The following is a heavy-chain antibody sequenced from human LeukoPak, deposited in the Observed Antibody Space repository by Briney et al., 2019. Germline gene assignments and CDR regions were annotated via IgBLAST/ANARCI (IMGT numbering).Heavy chain of an antibody. J-gene: IGHJ4*02. V-gene: IGHV3-21*01. CDR1: GFTFSSYS. CDR3: ASDYDSSGYYGQGGPGCD. Sequence: GGSLRLSCAASGFTFSSYSMNWVRQAPGKGLEWVSSISSSSSYIYYADSVKGRFTISRDNAKNSLYLQMNSLRAEDTAVYYCASDYDSSGYYGQGGPGCDWGQGTLVTVSS. CDR2: ISSSSSYI. D-gene: IGHD3-22*01.